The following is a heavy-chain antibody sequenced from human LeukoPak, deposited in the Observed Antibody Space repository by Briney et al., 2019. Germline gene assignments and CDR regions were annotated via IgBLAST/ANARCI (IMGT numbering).Heavy chain of an antibody. Sequence: GGSLRLSCAASGFTFSSYGMHWVRQAPGKGLEWVTVISYDGSHKYYADSVKGRFTISRDNSNNTLYLQMNSLRAEDTAVYYCAKGSTNFDYWGQGTLVTVSS. J-gene: IGHJ4*02. CDR1: GFTFSSYG. V-gene: IGHV3-30*18. CDR2: ISYDGSHK. CDR3: AKGSTNFDY. D-gene: IGHD6-13*01.